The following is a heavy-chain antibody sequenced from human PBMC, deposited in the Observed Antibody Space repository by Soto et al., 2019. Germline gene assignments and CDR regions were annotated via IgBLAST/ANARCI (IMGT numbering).Heavy chain of an antibody. V-gene: IGHV3-48*02. J-gene: IGHJ3*02. CDR3: ARQGNYYDSSGYYYFLDAFDI. D-gene: IGHD3-22*01. CDR2: ISSSSSTI. Sequence: GGSLRLSCAASGFTFSSYWMHWVRQAPGKGLGWVSYISSSSSTIYYADSVKGRFTISRDNAKNSLYLQMNSLRDEDTAVYYCARQGNYYDSSGYYYFLDAFDIWGQGTMVTVSS. CDR1: GFTFSSYW.